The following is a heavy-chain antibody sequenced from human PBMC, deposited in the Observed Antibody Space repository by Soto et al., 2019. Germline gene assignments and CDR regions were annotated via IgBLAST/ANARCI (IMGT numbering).Heavy chain of an antibody. Sequence: QVQLVESGGGVVQPGRSLRLSCAASGFTFSSYGMHWVRQAPGKGLEWVAVIWYDGSNKYYADSVKGRFTISRDNSKNTLYLQMNSLRAEDTAVYYCARAGYGDYGLYGMDVWGQGTTVTVSS. CDR2: IWYDGSNK. D-gene: IGHD4-17*01. CDR3: ARAGYGDYGLYGMDV. V-gene: IGHV3-33*01. J-gene: IGHJ6*02. CDR1: GFTFSSYG.